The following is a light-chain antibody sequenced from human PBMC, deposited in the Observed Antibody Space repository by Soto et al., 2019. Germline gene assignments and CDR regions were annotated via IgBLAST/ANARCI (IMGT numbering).Light chain of an antibody. J-gene: IGKJ2*01. V-gene: IGKV3-20*01. CDR2: GAS. CDR3: QQYGSSPYT. Sequence: EIVLTQSPGTLSLSPGERATLSCRASQSVSSSNLAWYQQKPGQSPRLLTYGASSRATGIPDRFSGSGSGTDFTLTISRLEPEDFAVYYCQQYGSSPYTFGQGTKLEIK. CDR1: QSVSSSN.